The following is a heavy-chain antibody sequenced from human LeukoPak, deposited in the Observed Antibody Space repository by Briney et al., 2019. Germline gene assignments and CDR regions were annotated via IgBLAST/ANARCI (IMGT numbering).Heavy chain of an antibody. Sequence: SETLSLTCTVSGYSISSGYYWGWIRQPPGKGLEWIGNIYHSGSTYYNPSHKSRVTISLDTSKNQFSLKLNSVTAADTAVYYCARDDGSSWGYWGQGTLVTVSS. D-gene: IGHD6-13*01. CDR1: GYSISSGYY. CDR2: IYHSGST. J-gene: IGHJ4*02. V-gene: IGHV4-38-2*02. CDR3: ARDDGSSWGY.